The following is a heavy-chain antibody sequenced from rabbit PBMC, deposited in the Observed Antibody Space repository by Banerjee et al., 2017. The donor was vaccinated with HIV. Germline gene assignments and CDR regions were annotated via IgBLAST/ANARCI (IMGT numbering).Heavy chain of an antibody. J-gene: IGHJ4*01. D-gene: IGHD4-2*01. CDR1: GFDFSTYG. Sequence: QEQLVESGGGLVQPGGSLKLSCKASGFDFSTYGVNWVRQAPGKGLEWIGCIYTGDGNTYYASWAKGRFTISKTSSTTVTLQMTSLTAADTATYFCARNVAAADLWGPGTLVTVS. CDR2: IYTGDGNT. V-gene: IGHV1S45*01. CDR3: ARNVAAADL.